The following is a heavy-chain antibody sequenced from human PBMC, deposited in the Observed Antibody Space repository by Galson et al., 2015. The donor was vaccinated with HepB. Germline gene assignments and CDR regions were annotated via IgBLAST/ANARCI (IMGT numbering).Heavy chain of an antibody. Sequence: SVKVSCKASGYTFTAYFVHWVRKAPGQGLEWMGWINPNNGATTYAQKFQGRVTMTRDTSITTACMELSGLKSDDTAVYYCAKGRSDYSYFPFDYWGQGTLVTVSS. CDR1: GYTFTAYF. J-gene: IGHJ4*02. CDR3: AKGRSDYSYFPFDY. CDR2: INPNNGAT. D-gene: IGHD2-21*01. V-gene: IGHV1-2*02.